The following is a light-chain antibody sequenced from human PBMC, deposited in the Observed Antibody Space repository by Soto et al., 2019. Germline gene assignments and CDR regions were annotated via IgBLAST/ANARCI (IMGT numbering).Light chain of an antibody. CDR3: ASYAGNNNVV. Sequence: QPVLTQPPSASGSPGQSVTISCTGTSSDVGAYNYVSWYQQHPGKAPKLMIYEVTKRPSGVPDRFSGSKSGNTASLTVSGLQAEDEGDYYCASYAGNNNVVFGGGTKLTVL. J-gene: IGLJ2*01. CDR1: SSDVGAYNY. V-gene: IGLV2-8*01. CDR2: EVT.